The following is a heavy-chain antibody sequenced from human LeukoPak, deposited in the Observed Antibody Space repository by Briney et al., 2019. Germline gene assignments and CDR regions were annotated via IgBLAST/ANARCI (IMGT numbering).Heavy chain of an antibody. V-gene: IGHV4-59*08. CDR3: ARPGGRDHGGNSVAFDI. CDR2: IYNAGNT. D-gene: IGHD4-23*01. Sequence: SATLSLTCTVSGGSISGYYWNWIRQPPGKGLEWIGFIYNAGNTNYNPSLKSRVTISADPTKNQVSLNLSSVTAADTAVYYCARPGGRDHGGNSVAFDIWGQGTMVTVSS. CDR1: GGSISGYY. J-gene: IGHJ3*02.